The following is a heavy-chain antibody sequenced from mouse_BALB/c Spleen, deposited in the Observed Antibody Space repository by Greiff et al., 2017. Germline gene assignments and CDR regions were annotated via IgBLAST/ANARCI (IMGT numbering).Heavy chain of an antibody. D-gene: IGHD2-1*01. CDR3: AREYGNYEAMDY. Sequence: EVQRVESGGGLVKPGGSLKLSCAASGFPFSSYAMSWVRQTPEKRLEWVASISSGGSTYYPDSVKGRFTISRDNARNILYLQMSSLRSEDTAMYYCAREYGNYEAMDYWGQGTSVTVSS. J-gene: IGHJ4*01. V-gene: IGHV5-6-5*01. CDR1: GFPFSSYA. CDR2: ISSGGST.